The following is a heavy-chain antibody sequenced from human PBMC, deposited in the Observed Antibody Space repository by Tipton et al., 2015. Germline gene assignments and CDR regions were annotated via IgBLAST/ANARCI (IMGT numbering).Heavy chain of an antibody. V-gene: IGHV4-39*07. J-gene: IGHJ4*02. Sequence: TLSLTCTVSGGSISSSSYYWGWIRQPPGKGLEWIGEINHSGGTKYNPSLKSRVTMSVDTSKNQFSLKLSSVTAADTALYYCARGPWKTFDYWGQGTLVTVSS. CDR2: INHSGGT. D-gene: IGHD1-1*01. CDR3: ARGPWKTFDY. CDR1: GGSISSSSYY.